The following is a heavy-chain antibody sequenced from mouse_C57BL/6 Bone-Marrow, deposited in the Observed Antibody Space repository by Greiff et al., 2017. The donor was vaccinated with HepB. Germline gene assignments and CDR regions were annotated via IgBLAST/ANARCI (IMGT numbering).Heavy chain of an antibody. CDR2: INPSSGYT. CDR3: ATVAPRFAY. J-gene: IGHJ3*01. V-gene: IGHV1-4*01. D-gene: IGHD1-1*01. Sequence: QVQLQQSGAELARPGASVKMSCKASGYTFTSYTMHWVKQRPGQGLEWIGYINPSSGYTKYNQKFKDKATLTADKSSSTAYMQLSSLTSEDSAVYYCATVAPRFAYWGQGTLVTVSA. CDR1: GYTFTSYT.